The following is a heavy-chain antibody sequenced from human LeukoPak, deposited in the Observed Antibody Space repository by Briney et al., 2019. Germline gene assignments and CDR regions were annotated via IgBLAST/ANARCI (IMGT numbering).Heavy chain of an antibody. D-gene: IGHD6-19*01. CDR3: ATLPGIAVAENYYYMDV. CDR2: IYSGGST. Sequence: GGSLRLSCAASGFTVSSNYMSWVRQAPGKGLEWVSVIYSGGSTYYADSVKGRFTISRDNSKNTLYLQMNSLRAEDTAVYYCATLPGIAVAENYYYMDVWGKGTTVTVSS. J-gene: IGHJ6*03. CDR1: GFTVSSNY. V-gene: IGHV3-53*01.